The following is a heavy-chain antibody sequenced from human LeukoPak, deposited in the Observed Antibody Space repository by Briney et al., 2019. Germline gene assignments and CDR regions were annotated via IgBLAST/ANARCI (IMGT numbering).Heavy chain of an antibody. CDR3: ARDESIAVAEDYFDY. D-gene: IGHD6-19*01. V-gene: IGHV1-2*02. J-gene: IGHJ4*02. CDR2: INPNSGGT. CDR1: GYTFTGYY. Sequence: ASVKVSCTASGYTFTGYYMHWVRQAPGQGLEWMGWINPNSGGTNYAQKFQGRVTMTRDTSLSTAYMELSRLRSDDTAVYYCARDESIAVAEDYFDYWGQGTLVIVSS.